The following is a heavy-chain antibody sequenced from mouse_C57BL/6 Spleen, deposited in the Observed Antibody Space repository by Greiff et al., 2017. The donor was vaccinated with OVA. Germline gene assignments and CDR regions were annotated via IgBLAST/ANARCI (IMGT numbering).Heavy chain of an antibody. V-gene: IGHV1-15*01. Sequence: QVQLKESGAELVRPGASVTLSCKASGYTFTDYEMHWVKQTPVHGLEWIGAIDPETGGTAYNQKFKGKAILTADKSSSTAYMELRSLTSEDSAVYYCTRAGSKGHYYAMDYWGQGTSVTVSS. CDR3: TRAGSKGHYYAMDY. J-gene: IGHJ4*01. D-gene: IGHD2-5*01. CDR2: IDPETGGT. CDR1: GYTFTDYE.